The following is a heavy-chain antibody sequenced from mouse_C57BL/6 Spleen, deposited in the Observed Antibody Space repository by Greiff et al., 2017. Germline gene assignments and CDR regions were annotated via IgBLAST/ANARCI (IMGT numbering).Heavy chain of an antibody. CDR1: GFNIKNTY. J-gene: IGHJ4*01. V-gene: IGHV14-3*01. CDR2: IDPANGNT. Sequence: VHVKQSVAELVRPGASVKLSCTASGFNIKNTYMHWVKQRPEQGLEWIGRIDPANGNTKYAPKFQGKATITADTSSNTAYLQLSSLTSEDTAIYYCARSLYYYGDYYAMDYWGQGTSVTVSS. CDR3: ARSLYYYGDYYAMDY. D-gene: IGHD1-1*01.